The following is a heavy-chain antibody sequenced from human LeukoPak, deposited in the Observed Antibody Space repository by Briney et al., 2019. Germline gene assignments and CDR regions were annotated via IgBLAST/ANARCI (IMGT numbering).Heavy chain of an antibody. CDR1: GFTFSSYA. CDR2: ISYDGSNK. V-gene: IGHV3-30*04. Sequence: PGRSLRLSCVASGFTFSSYAMHWVRQAPGKGLEWVAVISYDGSNKYYADSVKGRFTISRDNSKNTLYLQMNSLRAEDTAVYYCAREGALGDNPPLDYWGQGTLVTVSS. D-gene: IGHD2-21*02. J-gene: IGHJ4*02. CDR3: AREGALGDNPPLDY.